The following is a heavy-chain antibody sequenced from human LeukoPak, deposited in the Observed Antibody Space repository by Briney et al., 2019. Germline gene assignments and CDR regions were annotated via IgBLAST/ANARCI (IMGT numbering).Heavy chain of an antibody. Sequence: GGSLSLSCRDSGFTLRRYWMSWVRQAPGKRREWVANIKQDGSEIFYADSVKGRFTISRDNAKNSLFLQMNSLRAEDTAIYYCARDLRSDSGYSPLDYWGQGILVTVAS. V-gene: IGHV3-7*01. CDR3: ARDLRSDSGYSPLDY. D-gene: IGHD3-22*01. CDR1: GFTLRRYW. J-gene: IGHJ4*02. CDR2: IKQDGSEI.